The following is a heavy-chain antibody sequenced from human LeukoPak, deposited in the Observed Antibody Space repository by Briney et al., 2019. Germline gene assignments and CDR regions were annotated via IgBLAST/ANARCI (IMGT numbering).Heavy chain of an antibody. Sequence: GGSLRLSCAASGFTFGSYAMYWVRQAPGKGLEWGSGIFGSGGSAHYADSVKGRFTISRDKSKNTVYLQMDSLRAEDTATYYCAKTTTGYSSGRYPAWPIDYWGQGTLVTVSS. CDR2: IFGSGGSA. D-gene: IGHD2-15*01. CDR3: AKTTTGYSSGRYPAWPIDY. CDR1: GFTFGSYA. V-gene: IGHV3-23*01. J-gene: IGHJ4*02.